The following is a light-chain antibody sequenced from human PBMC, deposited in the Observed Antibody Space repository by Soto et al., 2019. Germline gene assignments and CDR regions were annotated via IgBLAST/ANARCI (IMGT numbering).Light chain of an antibody. CDR3: CSFAASYTLV. J-gene: IGLJ2*01. CDR2: DAT. Sequence: QSALTQPRSVSASPGQSVTISCTGTSSNVGGYNYVSWYQQNPGKDPKLMIYDATKRPSGVPDRFSGSKSGNAASLTISGLQAEDEADYYCCSFAASYTLVFGGGTKLTVL. CDR1: SSNVGGYNY. V-gene: IGLV2-11*01.